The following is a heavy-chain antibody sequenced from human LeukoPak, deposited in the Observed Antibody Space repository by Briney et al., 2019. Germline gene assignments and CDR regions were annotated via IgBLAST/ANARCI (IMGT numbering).Heavy chain of an antibody. CDR2: INHSGST. J-gene: IGHJ2*01. D-gene: IGHD7-27*01. CDR1: GGSVSSGSYY. V-gene: IGHV4-61*01. CDR3: ARGGELGKSSCNFDL. Sequence: SETLSLTCTVSGGSVSSGSYYWSWIRQPPGKGLEWIGEINHSGSTNYNPSLKSRVTISVDTSKNQFSLKLSSVTAADTAVYYCARGGELGKSSCNFDLWGRGTLVTVSS.